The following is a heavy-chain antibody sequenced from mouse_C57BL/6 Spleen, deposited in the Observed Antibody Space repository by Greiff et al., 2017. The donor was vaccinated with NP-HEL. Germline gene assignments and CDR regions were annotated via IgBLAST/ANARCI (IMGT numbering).Heavy chain of an antibody. Sequence: EVQGVESGGDLVKPGGSLKLSCAASGFTFSSYGMSWVRQTPDKRLEWVATISSGGSYTYYLDSVKGRFTISRDNAKNTLYLQMSSLKSEDTAMYYCARGGSSYDYFDYWGQGTTLTVSS. CDR3: ARGGSSYDYFDY. CDR1: GFTFSSYG. D-gene: IGHD1-1*01. V-gene: IGHV5-6*01. CDR2: ISSGGSYT. J-gene: IGHJ2*01.